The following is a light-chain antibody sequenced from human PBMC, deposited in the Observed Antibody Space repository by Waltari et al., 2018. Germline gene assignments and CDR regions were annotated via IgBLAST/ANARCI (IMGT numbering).Light chain of an antibody. CDR3: QQYAYSPLT. V-gene: IGKV3-20*01. CDR1: QSVTSSY. J-gene: IGKJ4*01. CDR2: SAS. Sequence: ELVLTQSPGTLYLSPGDRATPPCRASQSVTSSYLAWYQQKPGQAPRLLIYSASSRATGIPNRFSGSGSGTDFTLTISGLEPEDFAVYYCQQYAYSPLTFGGGTKVEIK.